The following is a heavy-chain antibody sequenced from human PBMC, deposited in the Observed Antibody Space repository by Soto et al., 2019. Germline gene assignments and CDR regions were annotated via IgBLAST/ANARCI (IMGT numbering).Heavy chain of an antibody. D-gene: IGHD6-19*01. CDR1: GDSVSSSS. Sequence: PWVTLSLTCTVSGDSVSSSSWSLVRQPPGQGLEWIGRLPPDGSNNYNPSLKSRVTMSVETSTNPCSLRLKSVSAADTPVYICAREARDGFSGNFDFWGKGALVTVPQ. CDR3: AREARDGFSGNFDF. V-gene: IGHV4-4*07. J-gene: IGHJ4*02. CDR2: LPPDGSN.